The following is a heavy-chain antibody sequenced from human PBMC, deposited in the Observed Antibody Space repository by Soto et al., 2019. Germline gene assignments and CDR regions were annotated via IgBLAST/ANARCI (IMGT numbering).Heavy chain of an antibody. D-gene: IGHD4-17*01. CDR2: INPSGGGT. V-gene: IGHV1-46*01. J-gene: IGHJ3*02. CDR1: GYIFTSYY. Sequence: QVQLVQSGAEVKKPGASVNVSCKASGYIFTSYYMHWVRQAPGQGLEWLGIINPSGGGTSYAQKFQGRVTTARDTSTSTVYMELSGLRSEDAAVYYCTRGAVTTAFDIWGQGTMVTVSS. CDR3: TRGAVTTAFDI.